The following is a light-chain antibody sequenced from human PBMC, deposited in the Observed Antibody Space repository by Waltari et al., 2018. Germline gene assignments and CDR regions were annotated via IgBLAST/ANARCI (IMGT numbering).Light chain of an antibody. CDR3: CSYTNSRTWV. J-gene: IGLJ3*02. V-gene: IGLV2-23*01. Sequence: QSALTQPASSSGSPGQSSTISCTGTSSDVGRSDRVSWYQQHPDKDPKLMVFEDSKPPSEISNRFSGSKSGNTASLTISGLQAEDEADYYCCSYTNSRTWVFGGGTKLTVL. CDR2: EDS. CDR1: SSDVGRSDR.